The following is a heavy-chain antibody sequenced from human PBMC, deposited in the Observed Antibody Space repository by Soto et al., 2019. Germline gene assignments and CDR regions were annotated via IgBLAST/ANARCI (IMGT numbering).Heavy chain of an antibody. J-gene: IGHJ4*02. CDR3: ARASATIAAAAIFDY. Sequence: PSETLSLTCAVSGGAISSSKWWSWVRQPPGKGLEWIGEIYQSGSTNYNPSLESRVRMSVDKSRNQFSLKLTSVSAADTAVYYCARASATIAAAAIFDYPGQGTLVTVSS. CDR1: GGAISSSKW. CDR2: IYQSGST. V-gene: IGHV4-4*02. D-gene: IGHD6-13*01.